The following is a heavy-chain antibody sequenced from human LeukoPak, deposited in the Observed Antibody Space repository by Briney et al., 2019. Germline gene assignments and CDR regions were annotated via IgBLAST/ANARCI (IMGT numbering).Heavy chain of an antibody. Sequence: ASVKVSCKASGYTFNTYGISWVRQAPGQGLEWMGWISGSTGNTKYAQKLQGRVSMTTDTSTSTAYMELGSLRSDDTAIYYCASRPDRSLLPFFDYWGQGTLVSVSS. D-gene: IGHD1-14*01. CDR1: GYTFNTYG. CDR2: ISGSTGNT. J-gene: IGHJ4*02. V-gene: IGHV1-18*01. CDR3: ASRPDRSLLPFFDY.